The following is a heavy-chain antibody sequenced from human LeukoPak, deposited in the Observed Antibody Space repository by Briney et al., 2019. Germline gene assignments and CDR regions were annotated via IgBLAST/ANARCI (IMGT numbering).Heavy chain of an antibody. V-gene: IGHV4-34*01. Sequence: SETLSLTCAVCGGSFSGYYWSWIRQPPGKGLEWIGEINHSGSTNYNPSLKSRVTISVDTSKNQFSLKLSSVTAADTAVYYCARVQAVAETFFDYWGQGTLVTVSS. J-gene: IGHJ4*02. CDR1: GGSFSGYY. D-gene: IGHD6-19*01. CDR2: INHSGST. CDR3: ARVQAVAETFFDY.